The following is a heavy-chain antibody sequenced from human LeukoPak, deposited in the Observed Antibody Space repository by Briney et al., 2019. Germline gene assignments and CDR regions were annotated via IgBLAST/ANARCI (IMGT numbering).Heavy chain of an antibody. Sequence: SETLSLTCAVYGGSFSGYYWSWIRQPPGKGLEWIGEINHSGSTNYNPSLKSRVTISVDTSKNQFSLKLSSVTAADTAVYYCARESSHYDILTGYEKWGQGTLVTVSS. CDR3: ARESSHYDILTGYEK. D-gene: IGHD3-9*01. CDR1: GGSFSGYY. V-gene: IGHV4-34*01. J-gene: IGHJ4*02. CDR2: INHSGST.